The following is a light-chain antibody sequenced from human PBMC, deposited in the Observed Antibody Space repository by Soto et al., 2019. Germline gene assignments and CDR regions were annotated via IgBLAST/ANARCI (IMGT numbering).Light chain of an antibody. V-gene: IGKV3-15*01. J-gene: IGKJ5*01. CDR1: QSVSSY. CDR3: QQYNSSPLT. CDR2: AAS. Sequence: EIAMTQSATTLSVSPAERATLSCGASQSVSSYLTWYQQKPGQAPRLLIYAASSRATGIPARFSGSGSGTDFTLTISSLQSEDFATYYCQQYNSSPLTFGEGTRLDIK.